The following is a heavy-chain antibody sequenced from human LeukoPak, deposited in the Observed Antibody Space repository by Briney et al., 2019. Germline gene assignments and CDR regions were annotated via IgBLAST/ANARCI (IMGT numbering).Heavy chain of an antibody. V-gene: IGHV1-3*01. CDR2: INAGNGNT. CDR3: ARSTWYSSSFNY. J-gene: IGHJ4*02. CDR1: GFTFSSYG. Sequence: PGGSLRLSCAASGFTFSSYGMHWVRQAPGQRLEWMGWINAGNGNTKYSQKFQGRVTITRDTSASTAYMELSSLRSEDTAVYYCARSTWYSSSFNYWGQGTLVTVSS. D-gene: IGHD6-13*01.